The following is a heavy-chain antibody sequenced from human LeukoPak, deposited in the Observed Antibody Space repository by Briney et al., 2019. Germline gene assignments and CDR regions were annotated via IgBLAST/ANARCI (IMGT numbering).Heavy chain of an antibody. J-gene: IGHJ4*02. CDR3: ARGLDCSGGSCYPDY. V-gene: IGHV1-46*01. D-gene: IGHD2-15*01. CDR2: INPSGGST. Sequence: ASVKVSCKASGGTFSNYAISWVRQAPGQGLEWMGIINPSGGSTSYAQKFQGRVTMTRDTSTSTVYMELSSLRSEDTAVYYCARGLDCSGGSCYPDYWGQGTLVTVSS. CDR1: GGTFSNYA.